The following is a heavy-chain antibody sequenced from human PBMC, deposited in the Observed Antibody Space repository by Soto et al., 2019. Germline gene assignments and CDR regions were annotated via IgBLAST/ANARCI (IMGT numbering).Heavy chain of an antibody. CDR1: GGSVSSGPYS. D-gene: IGHD2-2*01. CDR3: ARLGGYCSGTSCYGYYGMDV. V-gene: IGHV4-39*01. J-gene: IGHJ6*02. CDR2: FHYSGST. Sequence: SETLSLTYTVAGGSVSSGPYSWGWISQPPGKGLEWIGTFHYSGSTYYSPSLESRVTISVDTSKNQFSLKVSSVTAADTAVYYCARLGGYCSGTSCYGYYGMDVWGQGTTVT.